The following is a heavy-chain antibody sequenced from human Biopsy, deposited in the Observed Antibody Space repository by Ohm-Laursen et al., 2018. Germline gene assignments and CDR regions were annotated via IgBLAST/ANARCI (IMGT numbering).Heavy chain of an antibody. CDR3: ARRGSGGRSFDY. V-gene: IGHV4-59*08. CDR2: ISNSGST. J-gene: IGHJ4*02. Sequence: PSQTLSLTCTVSGDSISSSYWSWIRQAPGKGLEWIGFISNSGSTNYNPSLKSRVTISADTSKNQFSLKLGSVTVADTAVFYCARRGSGGRSFDYWGQGSLVTVSS. CDR1: GDSISSSY. D-gene: IGHD2-15*01.